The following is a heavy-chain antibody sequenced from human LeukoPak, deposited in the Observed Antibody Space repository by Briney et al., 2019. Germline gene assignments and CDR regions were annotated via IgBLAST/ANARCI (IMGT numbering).Heavy chain of an antibody. CDR1: GGSISSYY. D-gene: IGHD5-18*01. CDR3: ARSRGYSYGTTFLDY. J-gene: IGHJ4*02. V-gene: IGHV4-59*08. CDR2: IYYSGSI. Sequence: NASETLSLTCTVSGGSISSYYWSWVRQPPGKGLEWIGYIYYSGSINYNPSLKSRVTISVDTSKNQFSLKLSSVTAADTAVYYCARSRGYSYGTTFLDYWGQGTLVTVSS.